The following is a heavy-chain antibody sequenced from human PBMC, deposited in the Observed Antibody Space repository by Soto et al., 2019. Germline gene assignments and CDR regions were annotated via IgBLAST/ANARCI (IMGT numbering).Heavy chain of an antibody. CDR3: ARESRSSSSAFDI. D-gene: IGHD6-6*01. Sequence: GGSLRLSCAASGFTFSSYSMNWVRQAPGKGLEWVSSISSSSYIYYADSVKGRFTISRDNAKNSLYLQMNSLRAEDTAVYYCARESRSSSSAFDIWGQGTMVTVSS. CDR2: ISSSSYI. J-gene: IGHJ3*02. CDR1: GFTFSSYS. V-gene: IGHV3-21*01.